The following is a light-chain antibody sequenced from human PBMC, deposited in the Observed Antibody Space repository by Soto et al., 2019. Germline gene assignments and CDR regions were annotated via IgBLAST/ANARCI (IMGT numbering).Light chain of an antibody. CDR2: GAS. V-gene: IGKV3-20*01. CDR1: QSVSSNY. Sequence: EIVLTQSPGTLSLSPGERASLSCRASQSVSSNYLVWYQQKPGQAPRLLMSGASSRATGIPDRFSGSGSGTDFSLTISRLEPEDFAVYYCQRYGSSPYTFGQGTKLEIK. J-gene: IGKJ2*01. CDR3: QRYGSSPYT.